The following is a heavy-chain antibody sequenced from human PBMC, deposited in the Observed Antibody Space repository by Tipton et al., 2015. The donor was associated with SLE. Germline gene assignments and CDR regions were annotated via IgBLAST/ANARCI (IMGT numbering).Heavy chain of an antibody. CDR3: ARGLGTYSSGWRYYYYYMDV. CDR1: GGSISTGGDS. V-gene: IGHV4-39*07. J-gene: IGHJ6*03. D-gene: IGHD6-19*01. CDR2: IYSSGRT. Sequence: LRLSCTVSGGSISTGGDSWGWIRQPPGKGLEWIGNIYSSGRTYDNPSLKSRITMSVDTSKNKFSLNLSSVTAADTAVYYCARGLGTYSSGWRYYYYYMDVWGKGTTVTVSS.